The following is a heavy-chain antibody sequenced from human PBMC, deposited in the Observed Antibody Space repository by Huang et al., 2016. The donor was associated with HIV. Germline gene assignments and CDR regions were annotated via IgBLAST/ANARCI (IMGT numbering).Heavy chain of an antibody. V-gene: IGHV4-34*02. Sequence: QVHLQQWGAGLLKSAETLSLTCTVYGGSLSGYYWSWLRQTPGKGLEWFGEINHLGSLNYNPVLKSRVSISRDGSKKQFSLKLRSISDADTAVYFCARDATKNPRGWFDPWGQGTLVTVSS. CDR2: INHLGSL. D-gene: IGHD3-10*01. CDR3: ARDATKNPRGWFDP. CDR1: GGSLSGYY. J-gene: IGHJ5*02.